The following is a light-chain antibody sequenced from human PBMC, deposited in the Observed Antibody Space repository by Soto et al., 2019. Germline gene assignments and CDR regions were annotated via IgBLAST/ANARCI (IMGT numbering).Light chain of an antibody. CDR1: QSVSSSY. CDR3: QQYGRSPPVK. Sequence: EIVLTQSPGTLSLSPGERATLSCRAIQSVSSSYLAWYQQKPGQAPRLLIYRTSNRATGIPDRFSGSGSGTDFTLTISRLEPEDFAVYYCQQYGRSPPVKFGQGTKVDI. V-gene: IGKV3-20*01. CDR2: RTS. J-gene: IGKJ1*01.